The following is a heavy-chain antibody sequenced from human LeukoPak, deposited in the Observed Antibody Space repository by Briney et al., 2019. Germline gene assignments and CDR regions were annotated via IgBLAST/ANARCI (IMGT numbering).Heavy chain of an antibody. V-gene: IGHV3-23*01. D-gene: IGHD2-8*01. Sequence: GGSLRLSCAASGFTFSRFWMSWVRQAPGKGLEWVSGMSGVNTYYADSVKGRFTISRDNSKRVLYLQMNRLRAEDTAVYFCAKDICTSPRCLLYSDSWGQGTLVTVSS. J-gene: IGHJ4*02. CDR1: GFTFSRFW. CDR3: AKDICTSPRCLLYSDS. CDR2: MSGVNT.